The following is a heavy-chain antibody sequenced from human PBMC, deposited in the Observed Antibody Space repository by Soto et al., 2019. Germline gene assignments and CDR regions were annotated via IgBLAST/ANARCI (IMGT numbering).Heavy chain of an antibody. CDR3: AKDISRSNYYFDD. D-gene: IGHD1-1*01. J-gene: IGHJ4*02. Sequence: GGSLRLSCAASGFTFSSYGMHWVRQAPGKGLEWVAVISYDGSNKYYADSVKGRFTISRDNSKNTLYLQMNSLRAEDTAVYYCAKDISRSNYYFDDWGQGTQVTVSS. CDR1: GFTFSSYG. V-gene: IGHV3-30*18. CDR2: ISYDGSNK.